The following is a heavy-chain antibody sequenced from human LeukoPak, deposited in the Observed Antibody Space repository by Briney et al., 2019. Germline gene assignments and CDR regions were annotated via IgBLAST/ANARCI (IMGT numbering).Heavy chain of an antibody. V-gene: IGHV4-34*01. CDR3: ARGPSHYYYGSGSRWYYFDY. D-gene: IGHD3-10*01. J-gene: IGHJ4*02. CDR2: INHSGST. CDR1: GGSFSGYY. Sequence: SEALSPTCAVYGGSFSGYYWSWIRQPPGKGLEWTGEINHSGSTNYNPSLKSRVTISVDTSKNQFSLELSSVTAADTAVYYCARGPSHYYYGSGSRWYYFDYWGQGTLVTVSS.